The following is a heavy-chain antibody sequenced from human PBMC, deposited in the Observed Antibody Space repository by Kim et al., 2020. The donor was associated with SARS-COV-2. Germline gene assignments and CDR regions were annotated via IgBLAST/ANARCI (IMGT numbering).Heavy chain of an antibody. D-gene: IGHD3-3*01. J-gene: IGHJ6*03. V-gene: IGHV3-30-3*01. CDR1: GFTFSTFA. Sequence: GGSLRLSCAASGFTFSTFAMHWVRQAPGKGLEWVTVISYDGSNKYYADSVRGRFTISRDNSKNTLYLQMNSLTAEDTAVYYCAKDFWNGYYHYYYYYYMDVWGKGTTVTVSS. CDR2: ISYDGSNK. CDR3: AKDFWNGYYHYYYYYYMDV.